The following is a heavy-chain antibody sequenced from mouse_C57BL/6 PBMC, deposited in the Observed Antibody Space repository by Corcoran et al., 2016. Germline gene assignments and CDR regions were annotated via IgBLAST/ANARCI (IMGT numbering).Heavy chain of an antibody. CDR3: ARWDDYDGYFDY. Sequence: QVQLQQSGPALVKPGASVNISFKAAGYTFTDYYINWVKQRPGQGLEWIGWIFPGSGSTYYNEKFKGKATLTVDKSSSTAYMLLSSLTSEDSAVYFCARWDDYDGYFDYWGQGTTLTVSS. V-gene: IGHV1-75*01. J-gene: IGHJ2*01. CDR2: IFPGSGST. CDR1: GYTFTDYY. D-gene: IGHD2-4*01.